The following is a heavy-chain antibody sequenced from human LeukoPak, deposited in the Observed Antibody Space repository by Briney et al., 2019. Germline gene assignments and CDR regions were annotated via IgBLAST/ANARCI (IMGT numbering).Heavy chain of an antibody. CDR3: ARDLNSVYYYGSGSSDY. V-gene: IGHV1-69*13. Sequence: SVKVSCKASGGTFSSYAISWVRQAPGQGLEWMGGIIPIFGTANYAQKFQGRVTITADESTSTAYMELCSLRSEDTAVYYCARDLNSVYYYGSGSSDYWGQGTLVTVSS. J-gene: IGHJ4*02. CDR2: IIPIFGTA. D-gene: IGHD3-10*01. CDR1: GGTFSSYA.